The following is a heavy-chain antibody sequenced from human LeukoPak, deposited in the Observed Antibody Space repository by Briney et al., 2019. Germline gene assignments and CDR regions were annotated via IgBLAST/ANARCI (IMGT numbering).Heavy chain of an antibody. Sequence: GASVKVSCKASGGTFSRYSINWVRQVPGQGLEWMGWISAYNGNTNYAQKLQGRVTMTTDTSASTAYMELSSLRSEDMAVYYCARGSQLWFDYFDYWGQGTLVTVSS. CDR1: GGTFSRYS. V-gene: IGHV1-18*03. CDR2: ISAYNGNT. J-gene: IGHJ4*02. D-gene: IGHD5-18*01. CDR3: ARGSQLWFDYFDY.